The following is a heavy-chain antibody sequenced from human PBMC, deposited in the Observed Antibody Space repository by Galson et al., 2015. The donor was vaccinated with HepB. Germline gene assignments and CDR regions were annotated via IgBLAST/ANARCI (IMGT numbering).Heavy chain of an antibody. V-gene: IGHV3-21*01. J-gene: IGHJ3*02. D-gene: IGHD6-19*01. Sequence: LRLSCAASGFTFSSYSMNWVRQAPGKGLEWVSSISSSGSYIYSADSVKGRFTISRDNAKNSMHLQMNSLIAEDTAVYYCATRLAVTGTGAFDIWGQGTMVTVSS. CDR1: GFTFSSYS. CDR2: ISSSGSYI. CDR3: ATRLAVTGTGAFDI.